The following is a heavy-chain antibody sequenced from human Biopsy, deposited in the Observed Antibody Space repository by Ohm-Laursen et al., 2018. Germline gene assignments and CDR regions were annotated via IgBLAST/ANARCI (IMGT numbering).Heavy chain of an antibody. J-gene: IGHJ4*02. V-gene: IGHV1-8*01. CDR3: ARDFNYDGGGSFNFDY. CDR1: GYTFTNYN. CDR2: MNPNSGNT. D-gene: IGHD3-22*01. Sequence: ASVKVSCKVSGYTFTNYNVNWVRQATGQGLEWMGWMNPNSGNTGYAQKFQGRVTMTRNTSISTAYMELSSLTSVDTAVCYCARDFNYDGGGSFNFDYWGQGTLVTVSS.